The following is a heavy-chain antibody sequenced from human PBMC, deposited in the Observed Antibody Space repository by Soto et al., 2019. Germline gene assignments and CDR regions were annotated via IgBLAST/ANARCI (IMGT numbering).Heavy chain of an antibody. D-gene: IGHD2-2*01. Sequence: GASVKVSCKASGGTFSSYAISWVRQAPGQGLEWMGGIIPIFGTANYAQKFQGRVTITADESTSAAYMELSSLRSEDTAVYYCARGYQDWFDPWGQGTLVTVSS. CDR1: GGTFSSYA. CDR3: ARGYQDWFDP. J-gene: IGHJ5*02. V-gene: IGHV1-69*13. CDR2: IIPIFGTA.